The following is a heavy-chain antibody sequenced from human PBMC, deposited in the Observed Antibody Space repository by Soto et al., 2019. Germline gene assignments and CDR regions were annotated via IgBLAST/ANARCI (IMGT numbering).Heavy chain of an antibody. D-gene: IGHD3-9*01. Sequence: HGESLKISCKGSGYRFSSYWISWVRQMPGKGLEWMGKIDPSDSYITYSPAFQGRVTISADKSVRIAYLQWSSLKASDTAMYYCVRHQYLDPGAFDIWGQGTMVTVSS. CDR3: VRHQYLDPGAFDI. J-gene: IGHJ3*02. CDR2: IDPSDSYI. V-gene: IGHV5-10-1*01. CDR1: GYRFSSYW.